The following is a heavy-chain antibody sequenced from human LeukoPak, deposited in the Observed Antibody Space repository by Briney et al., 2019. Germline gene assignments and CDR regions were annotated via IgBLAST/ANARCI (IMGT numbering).Heavy chain of an antibody. V-gene: IGHV3-23*01. CDR1: GFTFSSYA. CDR2: ISGSGGST. J-gene: IGHJ2*01. D-gene: IGHD4-23*01. Sequence: PGRSLRLSCAASGFTFSSYAMSWVRQAPGKGLEWVSAISGSGGSTYYADSVKGRFTISRDNSKNTVYLQMNSLTAEDTAVYYCAKPGNVRVVTPEWYFDLWGRGTLVTVSS. CDR3: AKPGNVRVVTPEWYFDL.